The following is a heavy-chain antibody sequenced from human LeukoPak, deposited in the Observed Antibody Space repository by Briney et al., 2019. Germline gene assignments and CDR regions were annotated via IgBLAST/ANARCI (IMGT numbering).Heavy chain of an antibody. CDR3: AGRGSSSGTFDV. D-gene: IGHD2-2*01. CDR1: GGSISNLDYY. CDR2: IYTSEGT. J-gene: IGHJ3*01. Sequence: SETLSLTCTVSGGSISNLDYYWTWIRQPAGKRLEWIGRIYTSEGTNYNPSLKSRVTMSVDKSKNQISLNLASLTAADTALYYCAGRGSSSGTFDVWGPGTFVTVSS. V-gene: IGHV4-61*02.